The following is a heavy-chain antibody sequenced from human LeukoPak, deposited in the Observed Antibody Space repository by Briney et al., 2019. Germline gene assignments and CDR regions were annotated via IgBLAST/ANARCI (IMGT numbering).Heavy chain of an antibody. CDR2: VYYSGST. Sequence: SETLSLTCTVSGGSISSSSYYWGWIRQPPGKGLEWIGSVYYSGSTYYNPSLKSRVTISVDRSKNQFSLKLSSVTAADTAVYYCGGVRNYVFWGVFGVYFDYGGQGPLVTVSS. J-gene: IGHJ4*02. CDR3: GGVRNYVFWGVFGVYFDY. D-gene: IGHD3-3*01. V-gene: IGHV4-39*07. CDR1: GGSISSSSYY.